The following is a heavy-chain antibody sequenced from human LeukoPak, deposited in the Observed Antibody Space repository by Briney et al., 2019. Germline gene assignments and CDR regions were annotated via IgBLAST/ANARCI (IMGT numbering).Heavy chain of an antibody. Sequence: GGSLRLSCAASGFTFSTYAMAWVRQAPGKGLEWVSAIWDTTYYAESVKGRFTISRDNSKNTLYLQMNNLGADDAAFYYCAKTWAFVSANFFDSWGQGTLVTVSS. J-gene: IGHJ4*02. CDR2: IWDTT. CDR1: GFTFSTYA. CDR3: AKTWAFVSANFFDS. D-gene: IGHD3-3*01. V-gene: IGHV3-23*01.